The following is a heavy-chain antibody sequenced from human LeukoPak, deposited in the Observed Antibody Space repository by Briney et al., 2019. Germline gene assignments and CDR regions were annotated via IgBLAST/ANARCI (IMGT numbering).Heavy chain of an antibody. CDR1: GFTFSSYA. CDR2: ISYDGSNK. D-gene: IGHD4-17*01. CDR3: ARELRRFDY. J-gene: IGHJ4*02. Sequence: GGSLRLSCAASGFTFSSYAMHWVRQAPGKGLEWVAVISYDGSNKYYADSVKGRFTISRDNSKNTLYLQMNSLRAEDTAVYYCARELRRFDYWGQGTLVTVSS. V-gene: IGHV3-30-3*01.